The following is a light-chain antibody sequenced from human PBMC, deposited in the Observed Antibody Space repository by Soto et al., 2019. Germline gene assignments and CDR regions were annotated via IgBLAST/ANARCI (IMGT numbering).Light chain of an antibody. CDR3: QQYGSSPLT. CDR1: QSVYSDF. J-gene: IGKJ4*01. Sequence: IVLTQSPGTLSLSPGERATLSCRASQSVYSDFLAWYQQKPGQAPRLLIYGASSRATGIPDRFSGSESGTDLTITISRLEHEDFAVYYCQQYGSSPLTFGGGTKVEIK. CDR2: GAS. V-gene: IGKV3-20*01.